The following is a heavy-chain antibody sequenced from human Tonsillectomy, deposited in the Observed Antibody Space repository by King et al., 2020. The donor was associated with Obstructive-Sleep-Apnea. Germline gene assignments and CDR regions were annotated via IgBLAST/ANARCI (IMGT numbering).Heavy chain of an antibody. J-gene: IGHJ6*02. Sequence: VQLVESGGGLIQPGGSLRLSCAASGFTVSCYWMHWVRQAPGKGLVWGSRINCDGSSTTYAASVKGRFTISRDNAKDPLDLQMNSLRAQDTAVDYCARGGGHYYYYYGLDVWGQGTTVTVSS. CDR1: GFTVSCYW. CDR2: INCDGSST. V-gene: IGHV3-74*02. CDR3: ARGGGHYYYYYGLDV. D-gene: IGHD3-16*01.